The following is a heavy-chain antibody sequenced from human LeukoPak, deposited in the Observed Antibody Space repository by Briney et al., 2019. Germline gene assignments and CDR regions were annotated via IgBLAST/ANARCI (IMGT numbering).Heavy chain of an antibody. D-gene: IGHD3-16*01. J-gene: IGHJ5*02. Sequence: ASVKVSCETSGYTFTGYYMHWLRQAPGQGLEWMGRINPNSGGTYYARKFQGRVTMTRDTSISTSYMELTSLISDDTAVYYCAGGVLHGGGNWFDPWGQGTLVTVSS. CDR1: GYTFTGYY. CDR3: AGGVLHGGGNWFDP. CDR2: INPNSGGT. V-gene: IGHV1-2*06.